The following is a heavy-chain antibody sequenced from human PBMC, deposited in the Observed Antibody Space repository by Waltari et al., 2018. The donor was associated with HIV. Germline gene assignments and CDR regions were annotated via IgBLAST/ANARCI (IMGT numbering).Heavy chain of an antibody. Sequence: QLQLQESGPRLVKPSETLSLTCAVSGGSLIGRFYHWAWFRQPPGKGLEWIGSIHSSGSTYYNPSLTSRLTISIDTSKNQFSLRLTSVTAADTAVYYWARIHTAVTYLLDSWGQGTLVTVSS. V-gene: IGHV4-39*01. J-gene: IGHJ4*02. CDR2: IHSSGST. D-gene: IGHD2-2*02. CDR1: GGSLIGRFYH. CDR3: ARIHTAVTYLLDS.